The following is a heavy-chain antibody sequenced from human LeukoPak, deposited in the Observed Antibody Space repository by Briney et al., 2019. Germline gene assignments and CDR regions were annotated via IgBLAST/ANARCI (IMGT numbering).Heavy chain of an antibody. CDR2: IKQDDTEI. CDR1: GFDFNKYW. Sequence: GGSLRLSCAASGFDFNKYWMNWAREAPGKGLEGVVNIKQDDTEINYVDSVGGLFTVSRDSAKNSLYRYLNTLRHEDAGVYFCAKGGYYHFWTGLVDYWPLGTRLTVPS. J-gene: IGHJ4*02. D-gene: IGHD3/OR15-3a*01. V-gene: IGHV3-7*01. CDR3: AKGGYYHFWTGLVDY.